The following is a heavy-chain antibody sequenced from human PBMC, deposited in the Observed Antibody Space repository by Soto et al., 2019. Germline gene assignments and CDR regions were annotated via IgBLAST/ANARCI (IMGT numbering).Heavy chain of an antibody. CDR3: ARVISCGGGTCSSVHQYYGMDV. V-gene: IGHV3-21*01. J-gene: IGHJ6*02. Sequence: EVQLVESGGGLVKPGGSVRHSCVASGLMYSSYSMSWVRQAPGKGLEWVAFISLSGSQINYAASVEGRFTISRDNAKNALYLQMNTVRVEDTAIYYCARVISCGGGTCSSVHQYYGMDVWGPGTTVTVSS. CDR1: GLMYSSYS. D-gene: IGHD2-21*01. CDR2: ISLSGSQI.